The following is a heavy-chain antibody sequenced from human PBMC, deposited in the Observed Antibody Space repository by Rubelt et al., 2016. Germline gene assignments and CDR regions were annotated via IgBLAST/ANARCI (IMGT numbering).Heavy chain of an antibody. D-gene: IGHD4-17*01. CDR2: IYWDDDK. J-gene: IGHJ4*02. CDR3: AHSPTVANSFGY. CDR1: GFSLSTSGVG. Sequence: QITLKESGPTLVKPTQTLTLTCTFSGFSLSTSGVGVGWIRQPPGKALEWLALIYWDDDKRYSPSLKSRLTITKETSKNQVVRTMTNMDPVDTATYYCAHSPTVANSFGYWGQGTLVTVSS. V-gene: IGHV2-5*02.